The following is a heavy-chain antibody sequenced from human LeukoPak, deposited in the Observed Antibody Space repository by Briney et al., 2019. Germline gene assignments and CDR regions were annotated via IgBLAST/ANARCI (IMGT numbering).Heavy chain of an antibody. D-gene: IGHD3-22*01. CDR1: GYTFSSYW. CDR3: ARWSTDYYDSSGNYRDWYFDL. V-gene: IGHV3-74*01. Sequence: GGSLRLSCAVSGYTFSSYWMHWVRQAPGKGLVWVSRINSDGSSTRYADSVKGRFTISRDNAKNTLYLQMKGLRAEDTAVYYCARWSTDYYDSSGNYRDWYFDLWGRGTLVTVSS. CDR2: INSDGSST. J-gene: IGHJ2*01.